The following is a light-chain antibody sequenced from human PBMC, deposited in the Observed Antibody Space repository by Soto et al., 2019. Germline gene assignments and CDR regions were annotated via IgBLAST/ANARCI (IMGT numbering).Light chain of an antibody. CDR2: EAN. CDR3: CSYSSRVTNHV. V-gene: IGLV2-23*01. Sequence: QSVLTQPASVSGSPGQSITISCTGIRSDVGSYNLVSWYQQHPGKAPKLMIYEANKRPSGVSDRFSGSKSGNTASLTISGLQSEDEADYYCCSYSSRVTNHVFGTGTKPTLL. CDR1: RSDVGSYNL. J-gene: IGLJ1*01.